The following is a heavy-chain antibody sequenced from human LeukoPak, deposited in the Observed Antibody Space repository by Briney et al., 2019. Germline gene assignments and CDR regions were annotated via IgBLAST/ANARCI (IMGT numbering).Heavy chain of an antibody. D-gene: IGHD3-3*01. CDR3: AVKLRFLEWGYNQRFDY. CDR2: INPNSGGT. Sequence: ASVKVSCKASGYTFTGYYMHWVRQAPGQGLEWMGWINPNSGGTNYAQKFQGRVTMTRDTSISTAYMEPSRLRSDDTAVYYCAVKLRFLEWGYNQRFDYWGQGTLVTVSS. J-gene: IGHJ4*02. V-gene: IGHV1-2*02. CDR1: GYTFTGYY.